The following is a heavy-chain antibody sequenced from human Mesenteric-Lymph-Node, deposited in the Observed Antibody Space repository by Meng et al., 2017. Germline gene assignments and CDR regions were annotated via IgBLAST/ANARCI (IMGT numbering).Heavy chain of an antibody. CDR1: ELTISDNF. Sequence: GGSLRLSCTASELTISDNFLTWVRQAPGKGLEWLSIIYNDGNTYYADSVQGRFIISRDNSKNTLFLQMSGLGPDDTAVYYCARDAYDGGGFDYWGQGTLVTVSS. CDR3: ARDAYDGGGFDY. D-gene: IGHD5-12*01. CDR2: IYNDGNT. V-gene: IGHV3-66*01. J-gene: IGHJ4*02.